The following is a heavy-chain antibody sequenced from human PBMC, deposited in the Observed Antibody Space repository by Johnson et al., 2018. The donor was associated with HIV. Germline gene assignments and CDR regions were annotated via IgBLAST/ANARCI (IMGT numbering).Heavy chain of an antibody. Sequence: VQLVESGGGVVQPGRSLRLSCAASGFTFSSYAMHWDRQAPGKGLEWVAVISYDGSNKYYADSVKGRFTISRDNSKNTLYLQMISLRAEDTAVYYCAKDMSSSWYRGAFDIWGQGTMVTVSS. D-gene: IGHD6-13*01. CDR3: AKDMSSSWYRGAFDI. J-gene: IGHJ3*02. CDR1: GFTFSSYA. CDR2: ISYDGSNK. V-gene: IGHV3-30*04.